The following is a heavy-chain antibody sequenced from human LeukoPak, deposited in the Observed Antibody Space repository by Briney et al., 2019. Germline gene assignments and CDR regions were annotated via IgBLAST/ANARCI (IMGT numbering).Heavy chain of an antibody. CDR2: INGDGRNI. Sequence: GGSLRLSCVASGFTFSSYWMHWVRQDPRKGLVWVSRINGDGRNINYADSVRGRFTISRDNAKNTLYLQMNTLRVEDTAVYYCAAIGPTYYYDSSGYPYVDYWGQGTLVTVSS. J-gene: IGHJ4*02. CDR3: AAIGPTYYYDSSGYPYVDY. CDR1: GFTFSSYW. D-gene: IGHD3-22*01. V-gene: IGHV3-74*01.